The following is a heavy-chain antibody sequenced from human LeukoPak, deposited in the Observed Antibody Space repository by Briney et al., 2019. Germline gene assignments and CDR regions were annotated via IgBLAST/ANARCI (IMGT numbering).Heavy chain of an antibody. D-gene: IGHD1-26*01. V-gene: IGHV4-34*01. CDR1: GFTFSSY. CDR3: ARASLGSRYYYGMDV. Sequence: GSLRLSCAASGFTFSSYWSWIRQPPGKGLEWIGEINHSGSTNYNPSLKSRVTISVDTSKNQFSLKLSSVTAADTAVYYCARASLGSRYYYGMDVWGQGTTVTVSS. J-gene: IGHJ6*02. CDR2: INHSGST.